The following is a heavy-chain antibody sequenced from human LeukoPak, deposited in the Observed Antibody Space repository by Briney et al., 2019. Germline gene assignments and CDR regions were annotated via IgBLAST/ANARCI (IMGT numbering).Heavy chain of an antibody. CDR3: AKDWGWQQPNWFDP. CDR2: ISGSGGST. Sequence: GGSLRLSCAASGFTFSSYAMSWVRQAPGKGLEWVSAISGSGGSTYYADSVKGRLTITRDNSKNTLYLQMNSLRAEDTAVDYCAKDWGWQQPNWFDPWGQGTLVTVSS. J-gene: IGHJ5*02. D-gene: IGHD6-13*01. V-gene: IGHV3-23*01. CDR1: GFTFSSYA.